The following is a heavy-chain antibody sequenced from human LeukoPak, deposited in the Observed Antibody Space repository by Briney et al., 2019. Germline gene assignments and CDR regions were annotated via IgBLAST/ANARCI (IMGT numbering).Heavy chain of an antibody. J-gene: IGHJ6*02. CDR3: ARDNYYDSSGYYSWVDYYYGMDV. V-gene: IGHV1-18*01. CDR1: GYTFTSYG. Sequence: GASVKVSCKASGYTFTSYGISWVRQAPGQGLEWMGWISAYNSNTNYAQKLQGRVTMTTDTSTSTAYMELRSLRSDDTAVYYCARDNYYDSSGYYSWVDYYYGMDVWGQGTTVTVSS. CDR2: ISAYNSNT. D-gene: IGHD3-22*01.